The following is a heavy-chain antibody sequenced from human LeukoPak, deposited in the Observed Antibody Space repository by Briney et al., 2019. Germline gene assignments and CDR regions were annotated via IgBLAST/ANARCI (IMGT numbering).Heavy chain of an antibody. CDR1: GFTFSSYG. CDR3: ARVPYGSGSYYRY. D-gene: IGHD3-10*01. Sequence: GGTLRLSCAASGFTFSSYGMSWVRQAPGKGLEWVSAISGSGGSTYYADSVKGRFTISRDNSKNTLYLQMNSLRAEDTAVYYCARVPYGSGSYYRYWGQGTLVTVSS. V-gene: IGHV3-23*01. CDR2: ISGSGGST. J-gene: IGHJ4*02.